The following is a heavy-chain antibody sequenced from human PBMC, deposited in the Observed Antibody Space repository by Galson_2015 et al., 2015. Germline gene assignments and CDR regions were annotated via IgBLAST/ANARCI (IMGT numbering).Heavy chain of an antibody. CDR3: ARERGTIFGVALGFDY. D-gene: IGHD3-3*01. CDR1: GFTFSSYA. V-gene: IGHV3-30-3*01. J-gene: IGHJ4*02. CDR2: ISYDGSNK. Sequence: SLRLSCAASGFTFSSYAMHWVRQAPGKGLEWVAVISYDGSNKYYADSVKGRFTISRDNSKNTLYLQMNSLRAEDTAVYYCARERGTIFGVALGFDYWGQGTLVTVSS.